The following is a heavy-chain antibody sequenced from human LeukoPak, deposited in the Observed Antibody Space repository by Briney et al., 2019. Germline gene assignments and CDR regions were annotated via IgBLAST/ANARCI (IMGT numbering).Heavy chain of an antibody. CDR2: ISWNSGSI. D-gene: IGHD6-13*01. Sequence: GGSLRLSCAASGFTFDDYAMHWVRHTPGKGLEWVSGISWNSGSIGYADSVKGRFTISRDNAKNSLYLQMNSLRAEDTALYYCAKGGSSSWYRDAFDIWGQGTMVTVSS. CDR1: GFTFDDYA. J-gene: IGHJ3*02. CDR3: AKGGSSSWYRDAFDI. V-gene: IGHV3-9*01.